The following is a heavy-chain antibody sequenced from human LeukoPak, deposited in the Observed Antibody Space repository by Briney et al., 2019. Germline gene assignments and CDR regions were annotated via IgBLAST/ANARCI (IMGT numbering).Heavy chain of an antibody. CDR1: GFIFSNYA. V-gene: IGHV3-23*01. CDR2: ISDSGGST. J-gene: IGHJ3*02. D-gene: IGHD5-18*01. CDR3: AKDVLAGYSYGSGAFDI. Sequence: HPGGSLRLSCAASGFIFSNYAMTWVRQAPGKGLEWVSAISDSGGSTYYADSVKGRFTISRDNSKNTLYLQMNSLRAEDTAVYYCAKDVLAGYSYGSGAFDIWGQGTMVTVSS.